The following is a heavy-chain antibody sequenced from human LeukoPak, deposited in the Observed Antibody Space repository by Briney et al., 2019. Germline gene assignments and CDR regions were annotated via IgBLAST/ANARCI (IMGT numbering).Heavy chain of an antibody. D-gene: IGHD3-22*01. CDR2: IYYSGST. J-gene: IGHJ1*01. V-gene: IGHV4-39*07. Sequence: SETLSLTCTVSGGSISSSSYYWGWIRPPPGKGLEWIGSIYYSGSTYYNPSLKSRVTISVDTSKNRFSLKLSSVTAADTAVYYCARPRRLYYYDSSGYHEYFQHWGQGTLVTVSS. CDR3: ARPRRLYYYDSSGYHEYFQH. CDR1: GGSISSSSYY.